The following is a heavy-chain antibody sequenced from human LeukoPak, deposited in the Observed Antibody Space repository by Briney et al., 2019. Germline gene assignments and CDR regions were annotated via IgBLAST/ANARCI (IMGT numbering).Heavy chain of an antibody. J-gene: IGHJ4*02. Sequence: GGSLRLSCAASGFTFSSYAMSWVRQAPGKGLEWGSALSGSGGSTYYADSGKGRFTISRDNSKNTLYLQMNRLRAEDTAVYYCAKGTDSYGRRTSFDYWGQGTLVTVSS. CDR3: AKGTDSYGRRTSFDY. V-gene: IGHV3-23*01. CDR1: GFTFSSYA. CDR2: LSGSGGST. D-gene: IGHD5-18*01.